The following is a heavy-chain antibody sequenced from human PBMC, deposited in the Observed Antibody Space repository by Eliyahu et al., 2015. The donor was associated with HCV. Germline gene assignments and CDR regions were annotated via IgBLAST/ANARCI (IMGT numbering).Heavy chain of an antibody. CDR2: IIPILGIA. Sequence: QVQLVQSGAEVKKPGSSVKVSCKASGGTFSSYAISWVRQAPGQGLEWMGRIIPILGIANYAQKFQGRVTITADKSTSTAYMELSSLRSEDTAVYYCASRGYYYDSSGYFFWGQGTLVTVSS. CDR1: GGTFSSYA. J-gene: IGHJ4*02. D-gene: IGHD3-22*01. CDR3: ASRGYYYDSSGYFF. V-gene: IGHV1-69*04.